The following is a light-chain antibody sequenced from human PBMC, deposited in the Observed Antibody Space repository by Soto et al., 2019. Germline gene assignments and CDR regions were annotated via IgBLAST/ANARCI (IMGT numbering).Light chain of an antibody. CDR2: GAS. V-gene: IGKV3-15*01. J-gene: IGKJ1*01. CDR3: HQYNNWPPAST. CDR1: QSVGSN. Sequence: EIVMTQSPATLSVSPGERATLSCRASQSVGSNLTWYQQKPGQAPRLLIYGASTRATGIPARFSGSGSGTEFTLTVSSLQSDDFALYVCHQYNNWPPASTFGQGTKVESK.